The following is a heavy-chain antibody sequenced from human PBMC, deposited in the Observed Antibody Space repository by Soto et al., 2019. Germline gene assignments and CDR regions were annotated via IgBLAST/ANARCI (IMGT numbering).Heavy chain of an antibody. CDR2: ISWNSVGI. J-gene: IGHJ6*02. CDR3: AKGLVCNYYGMDV. V-gene: IGHV3-9*01. Sequence: EVQLVESGGGLVQPGRSLRLSCAASGFTFDDYAMHWVRQAPGKGLEWVSGISWNSVGIGYADSVKGRFSISRDNARNSLYLQMNSLRAEDTALYYCAKGLVCNYYGMDVWGQGTTVTVSS. D-gene: IGHD3-9*01. CDR1: GFTFDDYA.